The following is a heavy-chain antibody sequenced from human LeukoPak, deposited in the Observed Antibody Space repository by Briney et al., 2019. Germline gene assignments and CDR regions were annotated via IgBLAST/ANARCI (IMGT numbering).Heavy chain of an antibody. CDR3: AKDPYSSGWYESMYYFAY. CDR1: GFTFSSYA. V-gene: IGHV3-23*01. Sequence: PGGSLRLSCAASGFTFSSYAMSWVRQAPGKGLEWVSAISGSGGSTYYADSVKGRFTISRDNSKNTLYLQMNSLRAEETAVYYCAKDPYSSGWYESMYYFAYWGQGTLVTVSS. D-gene: IGHD6-19*01. J-gene: IGHJ4*02. CDR2: ISGSGGST.